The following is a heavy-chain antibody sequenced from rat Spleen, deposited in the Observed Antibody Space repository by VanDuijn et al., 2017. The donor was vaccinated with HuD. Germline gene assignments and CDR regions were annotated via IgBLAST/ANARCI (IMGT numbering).Heavy chain of an antibody. CDR1: GFTFSSYD. CDR3: TRGGYFRY. CDR2: ISYDGSAT. Sequence: EVQLVESGGGLVQPGRSMKLSCTASGFTFSSYDMAWVRQAQTKGLEWVASISYDGSATYYRDSVKGRFTIHRDTAQNILYLQMNSPRSEDTATYYCTRGGYFRYLGQGVMVTVSS. D-gene: IGHD2-5*01. V-gene: IGHV5-20*01. J-gene: IGHJ2*01.